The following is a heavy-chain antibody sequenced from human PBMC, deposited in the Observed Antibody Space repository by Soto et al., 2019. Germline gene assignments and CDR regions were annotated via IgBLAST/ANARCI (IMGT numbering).Heavy chain of an antibody. D-gene: IGHD3-3*01. CDR1: GYTFTSYY. J-gene: IGHJ5*02. V-gene: IGHV1-46*01. Sequence: ASVKVSCKASGYTFTSYYMHWVRQAPGQGLEWMGIINPSGGSTSYAQKFQGRVTMTRDTSISTAYMELSRLRSDDTAVYYCARVLFGRGNWFDPWGQGTLVTVSS. CDR3: ARVLFGRGNWFDP. CDR2: INPSGGST.